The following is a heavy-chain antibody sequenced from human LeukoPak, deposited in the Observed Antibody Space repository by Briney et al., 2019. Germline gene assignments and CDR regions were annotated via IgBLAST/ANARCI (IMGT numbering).Heavy chain of an antibody. CDR2: LSAYNGNT. D-gene: IGHD5-12*01. V-gene: IGHV1-18*01. CDR3: ARDDIVAPRGY. CDR1: GYTFTSYG. Sequence: ASVKVSCKASGYTFTSYGISWVRQAPGQGLEWMGWLSAYNGNTNYAQKLHGRVTITTDTSASTAYMELRSLRSDDTAVYYCARDDIVAPRGYWGQGTLVTVSS. J-gene: IGHJ4*02.